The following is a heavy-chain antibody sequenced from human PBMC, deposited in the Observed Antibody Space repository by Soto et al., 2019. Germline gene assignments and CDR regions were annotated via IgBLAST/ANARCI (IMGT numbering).Heavy chain of an antibody. CDR2: IDPRDSYT. Sequence: GESLKISCEASGYSFTTYWISWVRQMPGKGLEWMGAIDPRDSYTKYSPSFQGHVTISVDKSISTAYLQWNSLKASDTAIYYCARQKSDLELFNWLDPWGQGTLVTVSS. V-gene: IGHV5-10-1*01. J-gene: IGHJ5*02. CDR1: GYSFTTYW. CDR3: ARQKSDLELFNWLDP. D-gene: IGHD1-7*01.